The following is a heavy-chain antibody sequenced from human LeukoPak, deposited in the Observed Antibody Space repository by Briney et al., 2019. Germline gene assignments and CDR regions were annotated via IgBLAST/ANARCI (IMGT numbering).Heavy chain of an antibody. Sequence: GGSLRLSCAASGLPFSSYGMGWVRQAPRKGLEWGSGISRGGATTYYAGSLKGRFTISRDNSKNTLHLDMSSLRAEDTAEYYCAKPFGWPFYFYYWGKGTLVTVSS. CDR1: GLPFSSYG. CDR2: ISRGGATT. V-gene: IGHV3-23*01. CDR3: AKPFGWPFYFYY. D-gene: IGHD3-10*01. J-gene: IGHJ4*02.